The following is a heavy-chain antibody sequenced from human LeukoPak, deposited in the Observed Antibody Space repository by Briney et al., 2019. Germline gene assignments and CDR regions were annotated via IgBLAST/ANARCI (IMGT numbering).Heavy chain of an antibody. V-gene: IGHV4-59*11. CDR1: GGSISSHY. D-gene: IGHD3-22*01. CDR2: IYYSGNT. CDR3: ARLLDNDSSGYPDTFDI. Sequence: SETLSLTCAVSGGSISSHYWSWLRQPPGKGREWIGYIYYSGNTYYSPSLHSRVTISVDTSKNHFSLKLTSVTAADTAVYYCARLLDNDSSGYPDTFDIWGQGTMVTVSS. J-gene: IGHJ3*02.